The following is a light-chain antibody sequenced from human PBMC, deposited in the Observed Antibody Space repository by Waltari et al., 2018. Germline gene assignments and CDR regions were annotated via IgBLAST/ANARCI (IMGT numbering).Light chain of an antibody. CDR1: KLGEKY. V-gene: IGLV3-1*01. CDR2: QDN. J-gene: IGLJ3*02. CDR3: QAWDTTTAV. Sequence: SYALTQPPSLSVSPGQPASITCSGDKLGEKYAGWYQQKPGQSPVLVIYQDNKRPSGIPERFSGSKSGDTATRTISGTQAMDEADCYCQAWDTTTAVFGGGTKLTVL.